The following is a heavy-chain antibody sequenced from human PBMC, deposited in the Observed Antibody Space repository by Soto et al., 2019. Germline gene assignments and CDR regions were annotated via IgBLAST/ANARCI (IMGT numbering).Heavy chain of an antibody. D-gene: IGHD5-12*01. CDR2: ISPDNGNT. CDR1: GYTFTIYD. V-gene: IGHV1-18*01. CDR3: ARALGYSGYAGMDV. J-gene: IGHJ6*02. Sequence: QVQLVQSGGEVKKPGASVKVSCKASGYTFTIYDINWVRQAPGQGLEWMGWISPDNGNTNYAQKLQGRVTMTTDTSSSTAYMELRSLTSDDTAVYYCARALGYSGYAGMDVWGQGTTVTVSS.